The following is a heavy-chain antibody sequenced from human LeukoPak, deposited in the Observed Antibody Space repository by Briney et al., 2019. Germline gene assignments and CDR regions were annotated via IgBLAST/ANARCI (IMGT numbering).Heavy chain of an antibody. CDR2: IYPGDSDT. J-gene: IGHJ5*02. Sequence: GGSLQSSFQGSWYRFTSYWIGWVRPMPGKGGGGRGIIYPGDSDTRYSPSFQGQVTISADKSISTAYLQWSSLKASDPAMYYCARTKYSSGWTRSNWFDPWGQGTLVTVSS. D-gene: IGHD6-19*01. CDR3: ARTKYSSGWTRSNWFDP. CDR1: WYRFTSYW. V-gene: IGHV5-51*01.